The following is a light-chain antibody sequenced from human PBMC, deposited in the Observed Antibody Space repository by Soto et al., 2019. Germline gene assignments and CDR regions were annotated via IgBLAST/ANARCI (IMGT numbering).Light chain of an antibody. Sequence: QSALTQPASFSGSPGQSITISSTGTSSDVGGYNYVSWYQQHPGKAPKLMIYDVSNRPSGVSNRFSGSKSGNTASLTISGLQAEDEADYYCSSYTSSSTQVFGTGTKLTVL. J-gene: IGLJ1*01. CDR3: SSYTSSSTQV. V-gene: IGLV2-14*01. CDR2: DVS. CDR1: SSDVGGYNY.